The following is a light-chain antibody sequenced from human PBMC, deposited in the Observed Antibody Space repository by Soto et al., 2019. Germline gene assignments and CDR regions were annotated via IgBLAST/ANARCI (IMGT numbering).Light chain of an antibody. Sequence: QSVLTQPPSVSAAPGQKVTISCSGSSSNIGNHFVSWYQQFPGTAPKLLIYDNTERPSGIPDRFSGSQSGTSATLGITGLQTGDEDDYYCGTWDTSLSAYVFGTGTKVTVL. CDR1: SSNIGNHF. CDR2: DNT. CDR3: GTWDTSLSAYV. J-gene: IGLJ1*01. V-gene: IGLV1-51*01.